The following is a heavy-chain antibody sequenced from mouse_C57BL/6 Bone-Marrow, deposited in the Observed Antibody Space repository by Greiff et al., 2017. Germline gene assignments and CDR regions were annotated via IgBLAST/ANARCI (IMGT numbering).Heavy chain of an antibody. CDR3: ARKNFYGNTCYIDV. D-gene: IGHD1-1*01. V-gene: IGHV1-81*01. J-gene: IGHJ1*03. CDR2: IYPRSGNN. CDR1: GYTFTSYG. Sequence: QVQLLQSGAELARPGASVKLSCKASGYTFTSYGISWVKQRTGQGLEWIGEIYPRSGNNYYNEKFKGKATLSAAKSSCTAFLELRSLTSEDSAGFFCARKNFYGNTCYIDVWGTGTTVTVAS.